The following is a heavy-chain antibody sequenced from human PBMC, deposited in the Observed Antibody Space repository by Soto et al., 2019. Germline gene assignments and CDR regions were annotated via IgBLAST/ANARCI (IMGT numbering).Heavy chain of an antibody. CDR1: GFTFSSYS. V-gene: IGHV3-21*01. CDR2: ISSSSSYI. Sequence: EVQLVESGGGLVKPGGSLRLSCAASGFTFSSYSMNWVRQAPGKGLEWVSSISSSSSYIYYADSVKGRFTISRDNAKNSLYLQMNSLRAEDTAVYYCARDGTGRDCTNGVCYRHYYYYYMDVWGKGTTVTVSS. D-gene: IGHD2-8*01. J-gene: IGHJ6*03. CDR3: ARDGTGRDCTNGVCYRHYYYYYMDV.